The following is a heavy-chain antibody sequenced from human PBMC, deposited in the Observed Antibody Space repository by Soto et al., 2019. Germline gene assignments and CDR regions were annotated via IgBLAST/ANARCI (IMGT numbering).Heavy chain of an antibody. CDR1: GFTFSSYG. D-gene: IGHD6-13*01. Sequence: QVQLVESGGGVVQPGRSLRLSCAASGFTFSSYGMHWVRQAPGKGLEWVAVIWYDGSNKYYADSVKGRFTISRDNSKNTLYLQMNSPRAEDTAVYYCARDGRIAAEGYFDLWGRGTLVTVSS. CDR3: ARDGRIAAEGYFDL. J-gene: IGHJ2*01. V-gene: IGHV3-33*01. CDR2: IWYDGSNK.